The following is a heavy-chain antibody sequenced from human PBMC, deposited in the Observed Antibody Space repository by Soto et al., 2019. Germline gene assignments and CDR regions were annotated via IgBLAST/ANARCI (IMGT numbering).Heavy chain of an antibody. J-gene: IGHJ3*02. CDR1: GYTFTGYY. CDR3: ARYCSGGSCHDAFDI. Sequence: ASVKVSCKASGYTFTGYYMHWVRQAPGQGLEWMGWINPNSGGTNYAQKFQGWVTMTRDTSTSTAYMELSRLRSEDTAVYYCARYCSGGSCHDAFDIWGQGTMVTVSS. CDR2: INPNSGGT. V-gene: IGHV1-2*04. D-gene: IGHD2-15*01.